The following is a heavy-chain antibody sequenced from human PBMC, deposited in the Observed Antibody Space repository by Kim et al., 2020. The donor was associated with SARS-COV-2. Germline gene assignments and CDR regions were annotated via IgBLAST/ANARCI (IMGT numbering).Heavy chain of an antibody. V-gene: IGHV4-34*01. CDR3: ARGDREDAFDI. J-gene: IGHJ3*02. Sequence: SETLSLTCAVYGGSFSGYYWSWIRQPPGKGLEWIGEINHSGSTNYNPSLKSRVTISVDTSKNQFSLKLSSVTAADTAVYYCARGDREDAFDIWGQGTMVTVSS. CDR1: GGSFSGYY. CDR2: INHSGST.